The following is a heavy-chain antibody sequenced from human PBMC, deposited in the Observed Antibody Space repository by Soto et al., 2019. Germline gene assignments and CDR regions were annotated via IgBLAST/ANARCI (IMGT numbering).Heavy chain of an antibody. CDR2: IKHSGGT. CDR3: ARTYYYRSGTYFAWFDP. J-gene: IGHJ5*02. CDR1: GGSFSPYY. V-gene: IGHV4-34*01. Sequence: SENLSLTCDVYGGSFSPYYWSGIRQSPGKGLEWIGQIKHSGGTNYNPLLKSRVTISVDTPRNQFSLKLSSVTAADTAVYFCARTYYYRSGTYFAWFDPWGQGTLVTVS. D-gene: IGHD3-10*01.